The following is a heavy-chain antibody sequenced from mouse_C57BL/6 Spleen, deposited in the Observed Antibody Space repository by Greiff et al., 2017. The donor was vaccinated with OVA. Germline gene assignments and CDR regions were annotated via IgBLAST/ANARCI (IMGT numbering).Heavy chain of an antibody. D-gene: IGHD1-1*01. CDR1: GYTFTSYW. V-gene: IGHV1-64*01. Sequence: QVQLQQPGAELVKPGASVKLSCKASGYTFTSYWMHWVKQRPGQGLEWIGMIHPNSGSTNYNEKFKSKATLTVDKSSSTAYMQLSSLTSEDSAVYYCTRFTTVVAGEYWGQGTTLTVSS. J-gene: IGHJ2*01. CDR3: TRFTTVVAGEY. CDR2: IHPNSGST.